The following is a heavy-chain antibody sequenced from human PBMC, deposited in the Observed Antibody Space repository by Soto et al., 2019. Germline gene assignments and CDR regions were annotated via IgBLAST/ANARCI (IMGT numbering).Heavy chain of an antibody. CDR2: INHSGST. Sequence: SETLSLTCAVYGGSFSGYYWSWIRQPPGKGLEWIGEINHSGSTNYNPSLKSRVTISVDTSKNQFSLKLSSVTAADTAVYYCARLMLWSSSFDYWGQGNLVTVSS. CDR3: ARLMLWSSSFDY. V-gene: IGHV4-34*01. CDR1: GGSFSGYY. J-gene: IGHJ4*02. D-gene: IGHD6-6*01.